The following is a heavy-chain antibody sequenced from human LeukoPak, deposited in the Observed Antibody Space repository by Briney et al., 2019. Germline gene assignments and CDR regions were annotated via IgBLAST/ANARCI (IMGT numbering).Heavy chain of an antibody. D-gene: IGHD3-22*01. CDR1: GGSISSYY. J-gene: IGHJ4*02. Sequence: SETLSLTCTVSGGSISSYYWSWIRQPPGKGLEWIGYIYYSGSTNYNPSLKSRVTISVDTSKNQFSLKLSSVTAADTAVYYCASPYYYDSSGLGYWGQGTLVTVSS. CDR3: ASPYYYDSSGLGY. CDR2: IYYSGST. V-gene: IGHV4-59*08.